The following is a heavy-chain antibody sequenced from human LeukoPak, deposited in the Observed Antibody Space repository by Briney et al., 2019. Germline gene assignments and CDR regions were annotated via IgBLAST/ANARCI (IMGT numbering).Heavy chain of an antibody. CDR1: GGSFSGYY. V-gene: IGHV3-23*01. Sequence: ETLSLTCAVYGGSFSGYYWSWVRQAPGKGLEWVSAISGSGGSTYYADSVKGRFTISRDNSKNTLYLQMNSLRAEDTAVYYCAKAPMVSRQFIDYWGQGTLVTVSS. CDR2: ISGSGGST. J-gene: IGHJ4*02. D-gene: IGHD2-8*01. CDR3: AKAPMVSRQFIDY.